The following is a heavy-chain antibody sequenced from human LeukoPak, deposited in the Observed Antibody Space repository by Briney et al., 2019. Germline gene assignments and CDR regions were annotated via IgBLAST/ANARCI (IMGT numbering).Heavy chain of an antibody. V-gene: IGHV3-11*01. Sequence: PGGSLRLSCAASGFSFSDYYMSWIRQAPGKGLEWVSYISTSGSSIYYADSVKGRFTISRDNAKNSLYLQMNSLRAEDTAVYYCARGKLVCWKTDNWFDPWGQGTLVTVSS. CDR3: ARGKLVCWKTDNWFDP. CDR2: ISTSGSSI. CDR1: GFSFSDYY. D-gene: IGHD2-8*01. J-gene: IGHJ5*02.